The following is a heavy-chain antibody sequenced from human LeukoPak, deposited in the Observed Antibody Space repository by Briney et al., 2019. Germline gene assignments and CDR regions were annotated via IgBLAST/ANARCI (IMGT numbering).Heavy chain of an antibody. J-gene: IGHJ4*02. CDR1: GFTFSSYW. D-gene: IGHD3-10*01. Sequence: GGSLRLSCAASGFTFSSYWMHWVRQVPGKGLVGVSRINNDGSTTRYADSVKGRFTISRDNAKNTVYLQMNSLRAEDTAVYYCVRGGVTGSGTYYVLNWGQGTLITVSS. V-gene: IGHV3-74*01. CDR3: VRGGVTGSGTYYVLN. CDR2: INNDGSTT.